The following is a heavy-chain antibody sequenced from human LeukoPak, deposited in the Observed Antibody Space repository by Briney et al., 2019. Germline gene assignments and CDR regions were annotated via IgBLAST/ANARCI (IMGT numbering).Heavy chain of an antibody. Sequence: ASVKVSCKASGYTFTSYGISWLRQAPAQGLEWMGWISAYNGNTNYAQKLQGRVTMTTDTSTSTAYMELRSLRSDDTAVYYCARVEPQLWLPAYWGQGTLVTVSS. CDR1: GYTFTSYG. CDR2: ISAYNGNT. CDR3: ARVEPQLWLPAY. D-gene: IGHD5-18*01. V-gene: IGHV1-18*01. J-gene: IGHJ4*02.